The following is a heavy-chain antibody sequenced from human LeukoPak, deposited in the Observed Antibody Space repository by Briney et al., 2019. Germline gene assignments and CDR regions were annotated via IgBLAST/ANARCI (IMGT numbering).Heavy chain of an antibody. CDR1: GYTFTVYY. Sequence: ASVNLCFSAAGYTFTVYYYSWDREAPGQGLEWMGWIYPNSGGTNYAQNFQGRVTMTRDTSISTAYMGLSRLRSDDTADYFCARRRSGYYLDYWGQGTLVTVSS. CDR3: ARRRSGYYLDY. J-gene: IGHJ4*02. D-gene: IGHD3-22*01. CDR2: IYPNSGGT. V-gene: IGHV1-2*02.